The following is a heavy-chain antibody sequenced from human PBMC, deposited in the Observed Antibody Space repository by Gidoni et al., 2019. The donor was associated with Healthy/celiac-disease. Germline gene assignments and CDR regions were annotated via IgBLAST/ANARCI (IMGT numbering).Heavy chain of an antibody. Sequence: QVQLVESGGGVVQPGRSLRLSCAASGFTFSRYAMHWVRQAPGKGLEWVAVISYDGSNKYYADSVKGRFTISRDNSKNTLYLQMNSLRAEDTAVYYCAREKRYAVAPWGYFDYWGQGTLVTVSS. J-gene: IGHJ4*02. CDR1: GFTFSRYA. CDR2: ISYDGSNK. CDR3: AREKRYAVAPWGYFDY. V-gene: IGHV3-30*04. D-gene: IGHD6-19*01.